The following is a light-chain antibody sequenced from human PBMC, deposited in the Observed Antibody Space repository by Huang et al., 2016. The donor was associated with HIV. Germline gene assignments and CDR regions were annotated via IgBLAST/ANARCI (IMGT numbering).Light chain of an antibody. CDR1: QNISSNF. V-gene: IGKV3-20*01. CDR3: QQYLMSPLT. Sequence: EIVLTQSPGTLSLSPGERAVLSCMSSQNISSNFLAWYQQKSGRAPRLLIYGVSTRAFGIPYRLSGSGSGTNFTLTISRVEPEDSAVYYCQQYLMSPLTFGGGTKVEIK. CDR2: GVS. J-gene: IGKJ4*01.